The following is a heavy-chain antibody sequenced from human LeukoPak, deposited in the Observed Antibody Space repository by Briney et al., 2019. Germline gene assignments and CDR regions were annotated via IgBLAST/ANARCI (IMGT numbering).Heavy chain of an antibody. CDR2: IYYSGST. V-gene: IGHV4-59*05. J-gene: IGHJ4*02. Sequence: SETLSLTCTVSGGSISSYYWSWIRQPPGKGLEWIGSIYYSGSTYYNPSLKSRVTISVDTSKNQFSLKLSSVTAADTAVYYCARQGFYGDYYFDYWGQGTLVTVSS. CDR1: GGSISSYY. D-gene: IGHD4-17*01. CDR3: ARQGFYGDYYFDY.